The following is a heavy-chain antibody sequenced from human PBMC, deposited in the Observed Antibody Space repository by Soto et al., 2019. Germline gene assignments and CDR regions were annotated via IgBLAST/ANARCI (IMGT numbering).Heavy chain of an antibody. Sequence: SETLSLTCAVYCGSFSGYYWSWIRQPPGKGLEWIGEIGHSGGTVYNPSLESRVTISGDSSNNQFSLKLNSVTAADTAVYYCARHGGYYFDYWGQGAPVTVSS. CDR2: IGHSGGT. CDR1: CGSFSGYY. CDR3: ARHGGYYFDY. D-gene: IGHD3-16*01. V-gene: IGHV4-34*01. J-gene: IGHJ4*02.